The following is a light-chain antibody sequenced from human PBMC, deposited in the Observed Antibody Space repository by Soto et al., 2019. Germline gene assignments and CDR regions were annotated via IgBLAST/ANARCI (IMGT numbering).Light chain of an antibody. CDR3: QQRSNWPRLT. J-gene: IGKJ4*01. CDR2: DAS. CDR1: QSISSY. Sequence: EIVMTQSPATLSLSPGDRATHSCRASQSISSYLAWYQQKPGQAPRLLLYDASNRATGIPARFSGSGSGTDFTLTISSLEPEDFAVYYCQQRSNWPRLTFGGGTKVDIK. V-gene: IGKV3-11*01.